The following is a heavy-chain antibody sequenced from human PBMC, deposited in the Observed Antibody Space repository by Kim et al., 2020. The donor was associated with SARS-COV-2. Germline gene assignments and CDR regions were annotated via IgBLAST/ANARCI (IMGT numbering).Heavy chain of an antibody. J-gene: IGHJ4*02. D-gene: IGHD1-26*01. V-gene: IGHV1-24*01. Sequence: FQGRVTMTEDTSTDKAYMELSSLRSEDTAVYYCATDEILGGSYVGGPFDYWGQGTLVTVSS. CDR3: ATDEILGGSYVGGPFDY.